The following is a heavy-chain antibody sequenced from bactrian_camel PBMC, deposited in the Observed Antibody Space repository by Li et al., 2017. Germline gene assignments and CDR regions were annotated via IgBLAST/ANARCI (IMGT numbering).Heavy chain of an antibody. CDR2: IDSSGGRT. J-gene: IGHJ6*01. CDR1: GFTFRTTD. CDR3: AAEASYSGDLFGF. V-gene: IGHV3S31*01. Sequence: VQLVESGGGLVQPGGSLTLSCAASGFTFRTTDMSWVRQAPGRGLEWVSGIDSSGGRTYYSNSVKGRFTISRDNAKNMLYPQMNSLKTEDTAMYYCAAEASYSGDLFGFWGQGTQVTVS. D-gene: IGHD2*01.